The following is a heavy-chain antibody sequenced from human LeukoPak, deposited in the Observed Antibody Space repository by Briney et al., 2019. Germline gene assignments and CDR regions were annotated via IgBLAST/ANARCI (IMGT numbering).Heavy chain of an antibody. J-gene: IGHJ6*03. CDR2: IYSGGST. D-gene: IGHD6-6*01. Sequence: GGSLRLSCAASGFTVSSNYMSWVRQAPGKGLEWVSVIYSGGSTYYADSVKGRFTISRDNSKNTLYLQMNSLKTEDTAVYYCTRHEMGQLGTYMDVWGKGTTVTVSS. CDR3: TRHEMGQLGTYMDV. V-gene: IGHV3-53*01. CDR1: GFTVSSNY.